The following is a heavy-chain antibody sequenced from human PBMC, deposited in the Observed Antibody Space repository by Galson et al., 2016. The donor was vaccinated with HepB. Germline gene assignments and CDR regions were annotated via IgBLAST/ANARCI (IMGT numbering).Heavy chain of an antibody. CDR1: GFTFSTYT. J-gene: IGHJ4*02. CDR3: AQVLNGRFNY. D-gene: IGHD2-8*01. V-gene: IGHV3-23*01. CDR2: ISDSGSTT. Sequence: SLRLSCAASGFTFSTYTMSWVRQLPGKRLQWVSVISDSGSTTYYADSVKGRLIISRANYRNTLFLEMNNLRVEDTAVYHCAQVLNGRFNYWGQGTQVTVSS.